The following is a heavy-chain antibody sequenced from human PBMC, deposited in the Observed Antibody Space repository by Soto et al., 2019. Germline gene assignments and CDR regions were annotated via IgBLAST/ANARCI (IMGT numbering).Heavy chain of an antibody. CDR1: GFTFSSYA. CDR2: ISYDGSDK. CDR3: AKDHCRGGSCYYFDY. D-gene: IGHD2-15*01. J-gene: IGHJ4*02. Sequence: SLRLSCAASGFTFSSYAMHWVRQGPGKGLQWVAVISYDGSDKYYADSVNGRFTISRDNSKNTLSLQMNSLRTEDRAVYYCAKDHCRGGSCYYFDYWGQGTLVTVSS. V-gene: IGHV3-30*18.